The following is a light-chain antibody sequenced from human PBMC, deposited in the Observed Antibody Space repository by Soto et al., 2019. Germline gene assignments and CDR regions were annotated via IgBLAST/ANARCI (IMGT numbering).Light chain of an antibody. Sequence: QSVLNQPSSVSGSPGQSITISCTGTISDIGGYNFISWYQHHPGKAPKLVIYDVNNRPSGISYRFSGSKSGNTASLTISGLQAEDEADYYCASYTRTTTLVVGGGTKLTVL. CDR3: ASYTRTTTLV. J-gene: IGLJ2*01. CDR1: ISDIGGYNF. CDR2: DVN. V-gene: IGLV2-14*01.